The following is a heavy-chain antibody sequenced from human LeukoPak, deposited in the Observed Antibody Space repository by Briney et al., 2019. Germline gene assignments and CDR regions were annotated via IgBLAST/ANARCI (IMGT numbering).Heavy chain of an antibody. J-gene: IGHJ6*03. Sequence: PGGSLRLSCAASGFTFSSYWMSWVRQPPGKGLEWIGTISYSGTTYYSPSLKSRVTISLDTSKSQFSLKLSSVTAADTAIYYCARDFSSSSTVYYYYYMDVWGKGTTVTVSS. CDR3: ARDFSSSSTVYYYYYMDV. CDR1: GFTFSSYW. CDR2: ISYSGTT. D-gene: IGHD6-6*01. V-gene: IGHV4-59*12.